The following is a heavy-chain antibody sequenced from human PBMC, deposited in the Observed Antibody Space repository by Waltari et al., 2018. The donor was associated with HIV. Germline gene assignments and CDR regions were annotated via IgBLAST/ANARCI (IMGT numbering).Heavy chain of an antibody. Sequence: EVQLVESGGGLIQPGGSLRLSCAASGFTVSSNYMRWVRQDPGKGLEWVSVIYSGGSTYYADSVKGRFTISRDNSKNTLYLQMNSLRAEDTALYYCARDTRIQWPGDAFAIWGQGTMVTVSS. CDR1: GFTVSSNY. CDR2: IYSGGST. CDR3: ARDTRIQWPGDAFAI. J-gene: IGHJ3*02. V-gene: IGHV3-53*01. D-gene: IGHD1-1*01.